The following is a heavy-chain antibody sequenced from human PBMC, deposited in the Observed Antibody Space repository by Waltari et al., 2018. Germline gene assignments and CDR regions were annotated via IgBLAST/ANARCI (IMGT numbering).Heavy chain of an antibody. V-gene: IGHV3-74*01. D-gene: IGHD5-18*01. CDR3: ARKGGRGYPYGPFYYDY. CDR1: GFSFGDYW. CDR2: FNIDGGSF. J-gene: IGHJ4*02. Sequence: EVQLVESGGGLVQPGGSLRVSCAASGFSFGDYWMHWVGQAPGKGLEVVARFNIDGGSFSYTYSVKGRFTISRCNAKNTVFLQLNRVRAEDTAVYYCARKGGRGYPYGPFYYDYWGQGTLVTVSS.